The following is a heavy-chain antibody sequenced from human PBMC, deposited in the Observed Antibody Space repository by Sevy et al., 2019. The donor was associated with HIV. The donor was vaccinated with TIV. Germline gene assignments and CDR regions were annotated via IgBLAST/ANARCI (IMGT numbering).Heavy chain of an antibody. CDR2: IFYNGHI. D-gene: IGHD1-26*01. CDR1: GGSITSLY. Sequence: SETLSLTCTVSGGSITSLYWNWIRQPPGKGLEWIANIFYNGHINYNPSLKSRVTLSLDTPKNQFSLRLSSVTAADTAMYYCAGENAWGRGYSWGQGTLVTVSS. J-gene: IGHJ4*02. CDR3: AGENAWGRGYS. V-gene: IGHV4-59*11.